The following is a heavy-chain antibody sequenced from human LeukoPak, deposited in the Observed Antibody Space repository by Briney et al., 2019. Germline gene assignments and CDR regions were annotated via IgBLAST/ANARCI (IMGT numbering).Heavy chain of an antibody. CDR3: SIFEITLIVVLNS. CDR1: GFTFSSYA. J-gene: IGHJ4*02. CDR2: ISYDGSNK. D-gene: IGHD3-22*01. Sequence: PGRSLRLSCAASGFTFSSYAMHWVRQAPGKGLEWVAVISYDGSNKYYADSVKGRFTISRDNSKNTLYLQMNSLRPEDTAIYYCSIFEITLIVVLNSWGQGTLVTVSS. V-gene: IGHV3-30*04.